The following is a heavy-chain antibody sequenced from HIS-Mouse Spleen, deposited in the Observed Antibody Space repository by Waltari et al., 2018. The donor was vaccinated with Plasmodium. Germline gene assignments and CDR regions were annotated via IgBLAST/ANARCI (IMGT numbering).Heavy chain of an antibody. J-gene: IGHJ3*02. D-gene: IGHD6-6*01. V-gene: IGHV3-53*01. CDR3: ARGMKSSSSAFDI. Sequence: EVQLVESGGGLIQPGGSLSLSCAASGFTVSSHYMRWCRPAPGKGLEWVSVIYSGGSTYYADSVKGRFTISRDNSKNTLYLQMNSLRAEDTAVYYCARGMKSSSSAFDIWGQGTMVTVSS. CDR1: GFTVSSHY. CDR2: IYSGGST.